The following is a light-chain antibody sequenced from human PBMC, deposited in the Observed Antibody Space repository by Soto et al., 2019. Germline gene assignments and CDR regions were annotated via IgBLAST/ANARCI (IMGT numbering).Light chain of an antibody. CDR2: EDN. Sequence: NFMLTQPHSVSESPGKTVTISCTRSSGSIASNYVQWYQQRPGSAPTTVIYEDNQRPSGVPDRFSGSIDSSSNSASLTISGLKTEDKADYYCQSYDSSIYVVFGGGTKVTVL. CDR1: SGSIASNY. V-gene: IGLV6-57*04. J-gene: IGLJ2*01. CDR3: QSYDSSIYVV.